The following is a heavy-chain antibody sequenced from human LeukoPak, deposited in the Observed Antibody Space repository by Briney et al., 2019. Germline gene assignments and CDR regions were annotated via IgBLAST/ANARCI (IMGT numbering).Heavy chain of an antibody. D-gene: IGHD3-3*01. CDR1: GGSISSYY. J-gene: IGHJ4*02. CDR2: IYYSGST. CDR3: ARGRRYDFWSGYSNFDY. V-gene: IGHV4-59*01. Sequence: PSETLSLTCTVSGGSISSYYWSWIRQPPGKGLEWIGYIYYSGSTNYNPSLKSRVTKSVDTSKNQFSLKLSSVTAADTAVYYCARGRRYDFWSGYSNFDYWGQGTLVTVSS.